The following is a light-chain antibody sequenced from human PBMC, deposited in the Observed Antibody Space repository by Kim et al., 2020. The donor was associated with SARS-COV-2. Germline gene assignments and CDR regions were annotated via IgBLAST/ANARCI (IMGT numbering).Light chain of an antibody. CDR3: SSITRSGTYV. Sequence: SDTISCTGAGNDVGGYSSHVSWYQQPPGSAPKLVITEVTQRPSGVPHRFSGSKSGNTASLTISGLQAEDEADYYCSSITRSGTYVFGTGTKVTVL. CDR2: EVT. CDR1: GNDVGGYSSH. V-gene: IGLV2-18*02. J-gene: IGLJ1*01.